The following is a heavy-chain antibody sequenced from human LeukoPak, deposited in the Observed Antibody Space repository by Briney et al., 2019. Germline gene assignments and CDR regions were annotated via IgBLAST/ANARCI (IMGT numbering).Heavy chain of an antibody. D-gene: IGHD2-2*01. CDR1: GFTYSDYY. Sequence: GGSLRLSCAASGFTYSDYYMSWLRQAPGKGLEWVSYISSSSSYTNYADSVKGRFTISRDNAKNSLYLQMNSLRAEDTAVYYCARVVYCSSTSCSRGDDIDYWGQGTLVTVSS. V-gene: IGHV3-11*05. J-gene: IGHJ4*02. CDR3: ARVVYCSSTSCSRGDDIDY. CDR2: ISSSSSYT.